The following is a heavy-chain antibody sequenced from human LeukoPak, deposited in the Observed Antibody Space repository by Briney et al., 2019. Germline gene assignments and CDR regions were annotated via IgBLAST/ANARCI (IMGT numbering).Heavy chain of an antibody. CDR2: IYYSGST. V-gene: IGHV4-59*08. J-gene: IGHJ5*02. Sequence: PSETVSLTCTVSGGSISRYYWSWIRQPPGKGLEWIGYIYYSGSTNYNPSLKSRVTISVDTSKNQFSVKLTSVTAADTAVYYCVRVGYAYGPVGNWFDPWGQGVLVTVSS. CDR3: VRVGYAYGPVGNWFDP. D-gene: IGHD5-18*01. CDR1: GGSISRYY.